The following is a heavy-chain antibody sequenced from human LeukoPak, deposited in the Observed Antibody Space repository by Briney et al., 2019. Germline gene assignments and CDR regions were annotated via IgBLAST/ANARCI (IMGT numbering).Heavy chain of an antibody. Sequence: SETLSLTCTVSGGSISSYYWSWIRQPARKGLEWIGRFYSSGSTNYNPSLTSRLTISLDKSKNQFSLKLTSVTAADTAVYYCARGGAAGDAFDIWGQGTMVTVSS. CDR3: ARGGAAGDAFDI. V-gene: IGHV4-4*07. CDR2: FYSSGST. J-gene: IGHJ3*02. CDR1: GGSISSYY. D-gene: IGHD1-14*01.